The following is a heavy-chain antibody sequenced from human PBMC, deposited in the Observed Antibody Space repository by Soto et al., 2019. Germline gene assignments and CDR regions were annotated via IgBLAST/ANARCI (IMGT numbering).Heavy chain of an antibody. CDR1: GYSFTSYW. D-gene: IGHD1-26*01. CDR3: ARPRSGSYSEFHFDY. V-gene: IGHV5-10-1*01. CDR2: IDPSDSYT. Sequence: SGESLKISCKGSGYSFTSYWISWVRQMPGKGLEWMGSIDPSDSYTNYSPSFQGHVTISADKSISTAYLQWSSLKASDTAMYYCARPRSGSYSEFHFDYWGQGTLVTVSS. J-gene: IGHJ4*02.